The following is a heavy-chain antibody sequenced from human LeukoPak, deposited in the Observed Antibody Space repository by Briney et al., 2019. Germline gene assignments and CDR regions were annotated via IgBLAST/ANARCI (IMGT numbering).Heavy chain of an antibody. CDR3: ARGGYYYDSSGYYSFDY. CDR1: GYTFTSYA. Sequence: ASVKVSCKASGYTFTSYAMNWVRQAPGQGLEWMGRINPNSGGTNYAQKFQGRVTMTRDTSISTAYMELSRLRSDDTAVYYCARGGYYYDSSGYYSFDYWGQGTLVTVSS. D-gene: IGHD3-22*01. CDR2: INPNSGGT. V-gene: IGHV1-2*06. J-gene: IGHJ4*02.